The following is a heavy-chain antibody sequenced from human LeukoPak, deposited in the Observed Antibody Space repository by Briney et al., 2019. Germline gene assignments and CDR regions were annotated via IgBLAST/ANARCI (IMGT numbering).Heavy chain of an antibody. CDR1: GYTFKGYY. V-gene: IGHV1-2*02. CDR3: ASEGNTAMVHLFDY. CDR2: INPNSGGT. Sequence: GASVKVSCKASGYTFKGYYMHWVRQAPAQGLEWMGWINPNSGGTNYAQKFQGRVTMTRDTSISTAYMELSRLRSDDTAVYYCASEGNTAMVHLFDYWGQGTLVTVSS. D-gene: IGHD5-18*01. J-gene: IGHJ4*02.